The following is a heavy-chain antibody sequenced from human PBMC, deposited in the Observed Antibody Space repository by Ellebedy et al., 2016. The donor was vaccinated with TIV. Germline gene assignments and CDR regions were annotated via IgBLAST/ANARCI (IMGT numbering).Heavy chain of an antibody. CDR3: ATDGSYGDYRSPTHAFVM. V-gene: IGHV3-7*01. D-gene: IGHD4-17*01. Sequence: GGSLRLSCATSGFSFRSYWMSWVRQAPGKGLEWVANIRQDGSDMYYVDSVKGRFTISRDNAKDSLYLLMNSLSAEDTAVYYCATDGSYGDYRSPTHAFVMWGQGTLVTVSS. CDR1: GFSFRSYW. CDR2: IRQDGSDM. J-gene: IGHJ3*02.